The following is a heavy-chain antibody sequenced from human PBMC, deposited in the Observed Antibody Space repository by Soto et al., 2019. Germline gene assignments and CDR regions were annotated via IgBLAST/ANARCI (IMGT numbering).Heavy chain of an antibody. CDR2: FYYTGIT. CDR3: ARHVVESLSFGQRVHPSDY. CDR1: GGSISNYY. Sequence: SETLSLTCTVSGGSISNYYWSWIRQPPGKGLEWIGYFYYTGITNYNPSLKSRISMSVDTSKNQFSLKLSSVTAADTAVYYCARHVVESLSFGQRVHPSDYWCPGPLVTLSS. D-gene: IGHD3-10*01. V-gene: IGHV4-59*08. J-gene: IGHJ4*01.